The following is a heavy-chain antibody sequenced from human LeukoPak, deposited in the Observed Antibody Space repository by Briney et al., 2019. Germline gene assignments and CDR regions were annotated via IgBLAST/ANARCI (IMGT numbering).Heavy chain of an antibody. CDR2: IYYSGST. CDR1: GGSISNYY. Sequence: SETLSLTCSVSGGSISNYYWNWIRQPPGKGLEWIGSIYYSGSTNYNPSLKSRVTISVDTSKNQFSLKLSSVTAADTAVYYCARAVGYCSSTSCYKHYFDYWGQGTLVTVSS. D-gene: IGHD2-2*02. CDR3: ARAVGYCSSTSCYKHYFDY. V-gene: IGHV4-59*01. J-gene: IGHJ4*02.